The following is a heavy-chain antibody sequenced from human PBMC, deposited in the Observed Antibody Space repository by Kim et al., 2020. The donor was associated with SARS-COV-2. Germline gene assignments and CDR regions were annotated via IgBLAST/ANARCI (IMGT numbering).Heavy chain of an antibody. CDR2: VYHRGST. Sequence: SETLSLTCTVSGGSISTSHYYWAWIRQPPGKGLEWIGTVYHRGSTYYTPSLKSRLTISVDTTRDQVSLRLSSVTAADTAIYYCARRTKEGGSFDYWGQG. D-gene: IGHD3-16*01. CDR3: ARRTKEGGSFDY. V-gene: IGHV4-39*01. CDR1: GGSISTSHYY. J-gene: IGHJ4*02.